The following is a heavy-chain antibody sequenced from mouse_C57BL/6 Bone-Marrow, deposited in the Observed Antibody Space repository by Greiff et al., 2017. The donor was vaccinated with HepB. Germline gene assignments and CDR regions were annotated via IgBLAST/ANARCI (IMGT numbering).Heavy chain of an antibody. D-gene: IGHD1-1*01. V-gene: IGHV1-52*01. J-gene: IGHJ2*01. CDR3: ARGGYYGGRGS. CDR1: GYTFTSYW. Sequence: QVQLQQPGAELVRPGSSVKLSCKASGYTFTSYWMHWVKQRPIQGLEWIGNIYPSDSETHYNQKFKDKATLTVDNSSSTAYMQRSSLTSEDSAVYFCARGGYYGGRGSWGQVSTLTASS. CDR2: IYPSDSET.